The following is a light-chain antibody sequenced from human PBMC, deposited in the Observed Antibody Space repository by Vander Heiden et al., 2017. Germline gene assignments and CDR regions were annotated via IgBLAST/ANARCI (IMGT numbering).Light chain of an antibody. J-gene: IGLJ1*01. Sequence: QSALTQPRSVSGSPGQSVTISCTGTSSDVGGYNYVSWYQQHPGKAPKLMIYDVNKRPSGVPDRFSGSKSDNTASLTISGLQAEDEADYYCCSYAGSFRVFGTGTKVTVL. CDR2: DVN. CDR1: SSDVGGYNY. V-gene: IGLV2-11*01. CDR3: CSYAGSFRV.